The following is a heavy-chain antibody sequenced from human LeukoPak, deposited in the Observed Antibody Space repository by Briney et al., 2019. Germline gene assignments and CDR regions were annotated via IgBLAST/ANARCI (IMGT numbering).Heavy chain of an antibody. CDR1: GGSISSSNW. D-gene: IGHD6-6*01. J-gene: IGHJ5*02. CDR3: ARALYSSSRNWFDP. CDR2: IYHSGST. Sequence: SETLSLTCAVSGGSISSSNWWSWVRQPPGKGLEWIGEIYHSGSTNYNPSLKSRVTISVDKSKNQFSLKLSSVTAADTAVYYCARALYSSSRNWFDPWGQGTLVTVSS. V-gene: IGHV4-4*02.